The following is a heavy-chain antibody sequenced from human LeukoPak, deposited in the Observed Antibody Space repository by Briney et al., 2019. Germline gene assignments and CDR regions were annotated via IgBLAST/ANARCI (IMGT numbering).Heavy chain of an antibody. CDR3: ARLLWFGELLWEFDY. Sequence: SETLSLTCAVYGGSFSGYYWSWIRQPPGKGLEWIGEINHSGSTNYNPSLKSRVTISVDTSKNQFSLKLSSVTAADTAVYYCARLLWFGELLWEFDYWGQGTLVTVSS. V-gene: IGHV4-34*01. CDR2: INHSGST. CDR1: GGSFSGYY. J-gene: IGHJ4*02. D-gene: IGHD3-10*01.